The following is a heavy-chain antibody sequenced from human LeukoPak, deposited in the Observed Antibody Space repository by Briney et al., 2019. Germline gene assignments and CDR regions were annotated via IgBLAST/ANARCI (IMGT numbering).Heavy chain of an antibody. J-gene: IGHJ4*02. CDR1: GGSISSYY. Sequence: SETLSLTCTVSGGSISSYYWSWIRQPPGKGLEWIGYIYYSGSTNYNPSLKSRVTISVDTSKNQFSLKLSSVTAADTAVYYCAGGVQGEYYFDYWGQGTLVTVSS. CDR2: IYYSGST. CDR3: AGGVQGEYYFDY. D-gene: IGHD1-26*01. V-gene: IGHV4-59*08.